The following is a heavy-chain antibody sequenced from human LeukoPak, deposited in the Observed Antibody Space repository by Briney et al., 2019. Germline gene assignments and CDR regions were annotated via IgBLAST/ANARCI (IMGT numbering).Heavy chain of an antibody. D-gene: IGHD2-15*01. J-gene: IGHJ4*02. CDR2: ISGSGGST. Sequence: GGSLRLSCAASGFTFSSYAMSWVRQAPGKGLEWVSAISGSGGSTYYADSVKGRFTISRDNSNNTLYLQMNSLRSEDTAIYYCARSKGWSVNVPRIDYWGQGTLVTVSS. V-gene: IGHV3-23*01. CDR1: GFTFSSYA. CDR3: ARSKGWSVNVPRIDY.